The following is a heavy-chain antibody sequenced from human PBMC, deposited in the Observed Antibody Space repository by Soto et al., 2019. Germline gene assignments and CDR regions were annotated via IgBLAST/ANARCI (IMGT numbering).Heavy chain of an antibody. Sequence: HPGGSLRLSCAASGFTFSSYWMSWVRQAPGKGLEWVANIKQDGSEKYYVDSVKGRFTISRDNAKNSLYLQMNSLRAEDTAVYYCARDTYSYGFLIYYYYGMDVWGQGTTVTVSS. J-gene: IGHJ6*02. CDR3: ARDTYSYGFLIYYYYGMDV. CDR1: GFTFSSYW. CDR2: IKQDGSEK. D-gene: IGHD5-18*01. V-gene: IGHV3-7*01.